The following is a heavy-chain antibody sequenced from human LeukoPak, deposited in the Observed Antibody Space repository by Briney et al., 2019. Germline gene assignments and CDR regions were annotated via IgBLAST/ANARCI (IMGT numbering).Heavy chain of an antibody. CDR2: ISSSGGST. CDR1: GFTFSSYA. V-gene: IGHV3-23*01. J-gene: IGHJ4*02. D-gene: IGHD2-15*01. CDR3: ARKLVVVPTTYFDY. Sequence: GGSLRLSCAASGFTFSSYAMSWVRQAPGKGLEWVSAISSSGGSTYYADSVKGRFTISRDNSKSTLYPQMNSLRAEDTAVYYCARKLVVVPTTYFDYWGQGTLITVSS.